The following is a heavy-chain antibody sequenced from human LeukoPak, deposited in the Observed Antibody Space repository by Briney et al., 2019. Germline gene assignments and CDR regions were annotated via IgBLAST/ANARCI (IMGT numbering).Heavy chain of an antibody. CDR1: GFTFSSYS. D-gene: IGHD2-2*01. CDR2: ISSSSSYI. CDR3: ARVVCSSTSCYLDH. Sequence: GGSLRLSCAASGFTFSSYSMNWVRQAPGKGLEWVSSISSSSSYIYYADSVKGRFTISRDNAKNSLYLQMNSLRAEDTAVYYCARVVCSSTSCYLDHWGQGTLVTVSS. V-gene: IGHV3-21*01. J-gene: IGHJ4*02.